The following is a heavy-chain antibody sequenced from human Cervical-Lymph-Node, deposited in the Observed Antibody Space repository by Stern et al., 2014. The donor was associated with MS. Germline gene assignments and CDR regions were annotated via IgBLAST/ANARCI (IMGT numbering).Heavy chain of an antibody. V-gene: IGHV3-33*01. CDR1: GFTFSSYG. J-gene: IGHJ4*02. CDR3: ARDQRERYYDSSGYYY. CDR2: IWYDGSNK. D-gene: IGHD3-22*01. Sequence: VQLEESGGGVVQPGRSLRLSCAASGFTFSSYGMHWVRQAPGKGLEWVAVIWYDGSNKYYADSVKGRLTISRDNSKNTLYLQMNSLRAEDTAVYYCARDQRERYYDSSGYYYWGQGTLVTVSS.